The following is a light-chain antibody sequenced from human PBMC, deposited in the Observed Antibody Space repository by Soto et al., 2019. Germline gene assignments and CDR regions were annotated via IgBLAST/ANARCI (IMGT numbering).Light chain of an antibody. V-gene: IGLV1-40*01. CDR1: SSNIGTGYD. CDR3: TLYTTSSIVV. Sequence: QSVLTQPPSVSGAPGQRVTISCTGSSSNIGTGYDVHWYQQLPGTAPKLLIYGNSNRPSGVPDRFSGSKSGTSASLAITGLQAEDEADYYCTLYTTSSIVVFGGGTKL. J-gene: IGLJ2*01. CDR2: GNS.